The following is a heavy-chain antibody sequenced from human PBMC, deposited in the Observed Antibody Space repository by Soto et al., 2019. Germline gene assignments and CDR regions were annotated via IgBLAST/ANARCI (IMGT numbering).Heavy chain of an antibody. Sequence: VQLVESGGGVVQPGRSLRLSCAASGFTFSSYGMHWVRQAPGKGLEWVAVIWYDGSNKYYADSVKGRFTISRDNSKNTLYLQMNSLRAEDTAVYYCARGPRTPPNMDVWGQGTTVTVSS. D-gene: IGHD2-2*01. CDR3: ARGPRTPPNMDV. V-gene: IGHV3-33*01. CDR1: GFTFSSYG. J-gene: IGHJ6*02. CDR2: IWYDGSNK.